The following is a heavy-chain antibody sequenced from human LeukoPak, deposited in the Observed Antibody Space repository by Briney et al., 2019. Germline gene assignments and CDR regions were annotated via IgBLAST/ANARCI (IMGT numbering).Heavy chain of an antibody. CDR2: ISSSSSYI. V-gene: IGHV3-21*04. CDR1: GFTFSSYS. CDR3: ARSRWFGEYLDY. Sequence: PGGSLRLSCAASGFTFSSYSMNWVRQAPGKGLEWVSSISSSSSYIYYADSVKGRFTISRDNAKNSLYLQMNSLRAEDTAVYYCARSRWFGEYLDYWGQGTLVTVSS. D-gene: IGHD3-10*01. J-gene: IGHJ4*02.